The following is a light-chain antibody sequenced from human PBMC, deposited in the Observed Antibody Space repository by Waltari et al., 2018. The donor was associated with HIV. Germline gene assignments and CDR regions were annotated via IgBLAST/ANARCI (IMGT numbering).Light chain of an antibody. CDR1: SSDVGSYNL. CDR2: EVS. CDR3: CSYAGSSSVV. Sequence: QSALTQPASVSGSPGQSITISCTGTSSDVGSYNLVSWYQQHAGKAPKLMIFEVSKRPSGVSNRFSGSKSGNTASLTISGLQAEDEADYYCCSYAGSSSVVFGGGTKLNVL. V-gene: IGLV2-23*02. J-gene: IGLJ2*01.